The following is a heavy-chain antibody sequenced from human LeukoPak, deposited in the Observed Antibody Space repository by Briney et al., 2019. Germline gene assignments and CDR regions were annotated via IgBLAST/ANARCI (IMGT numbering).Heavy chain of an antibody. V-gene: IGHV3-23*01. CDR3: AKDRVPHVIVATLGVWFDP. J-gene: IGHJ5*02. D-gene: IGHD5-12*01. CDR1: GFTFSSYA. Sequence: GGSLRLSCAASGFTFSSYAMSWVRQAPGKGLEWVSAISGSGGSTYYADSVKGRFTISRDNSKNTLYLQMNSLRAEDTAVYYCAKDRVPHVIVATLGVWFDPWGQGTLVTVSS. CDR2: ISGSGGST.